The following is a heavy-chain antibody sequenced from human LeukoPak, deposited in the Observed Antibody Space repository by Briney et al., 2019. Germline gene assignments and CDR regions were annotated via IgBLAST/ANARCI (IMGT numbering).Heavy chain of an antibody. CDR3: ARGGYDFWSGPPHYFDY. Sequence: SETLSLTCTVSGGSISSSYWSWIRQPPGKGLEWIGYIYYSGSTNYNPSLKSRVTISVDTSKNQFSLKLSSVTAADTAVYYCARGGYDFWSGPPHYFDYWGQGTLVTVSS. V-gene: IGHV4-59*01. CDR1: GGSISSSY. D-gene: IGHD3-3*01. CDR2: IYYSGST. J-gene: IGHJ4*02.